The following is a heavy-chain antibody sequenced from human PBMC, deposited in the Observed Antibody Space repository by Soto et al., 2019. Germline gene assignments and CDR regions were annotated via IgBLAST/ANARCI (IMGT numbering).Heavy chain of an antibody. D-gene: IGHD6-13*01. V-gene: IGHV1-69*04. CDR1: GGTFSSYT. J-gene: IGHJ5*02. Sequence: SVKVSCKASGGTFSSYTISWVRQAPGQGLEWMGRIIPILGIANYAQKFQGRVTITADKSTSTAYMELSSLRSEDTAVYYCARDNKAAAAGHQAALRPPYLWFDPWGQGTLVTVSS. CDR2: IIPILGIA. CDR3: ARDNKAAAAGHQAALRPPYLWFDP.